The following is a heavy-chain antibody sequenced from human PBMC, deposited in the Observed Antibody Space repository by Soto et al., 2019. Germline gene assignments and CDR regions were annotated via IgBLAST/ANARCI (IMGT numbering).Heavy chain of an antibody. J-gene: IGHJ6*02. Sequence: GPGPAEASETLSHTCTVSGGSISSYYWSWIRQPPGKGLEWIGYIYYSGSTNYHPSLKSRVTISVDTSKNQSSLKLSSVPAGDTALYYCGRAFYCRGGSCSPLRGMAVWGLGTTVPVSS. V-gene: IGHV4-59*12. D-gene: IGHD2-15*01. CDR3: GRAFYCRGGSCSPLRGMAV. CDR1: GGSISSYY. CDR2: IYYSGST.